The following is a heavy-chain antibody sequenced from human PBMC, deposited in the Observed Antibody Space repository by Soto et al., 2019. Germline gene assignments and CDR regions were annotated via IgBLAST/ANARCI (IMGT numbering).Heavy chain of an antibody. D-gene: IGHD2-2*02. J-gene: IGHJ5*02. V-gene: IGHV4-34*01. Sequence: LSLTCTVYGGSFSGYYWSWIRQPPGKGLEWIGQIYHSGSANYNPSLKSRVSISMDTSKNQFSLKLNSVTAADTAVYYCARGRDCSSTSCDRIGSSSGDTWGQGTLVTVSS. CDR2: IYHSGSA. CDR1: GGSFSGYY. CDR3: ARGRDCSSTSCDRIGSSSGDT.